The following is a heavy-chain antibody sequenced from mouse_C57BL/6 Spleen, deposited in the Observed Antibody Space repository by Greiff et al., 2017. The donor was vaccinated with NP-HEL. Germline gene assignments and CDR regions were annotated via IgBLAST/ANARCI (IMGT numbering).Heavy chain of an antibody. CDR1: GYTFTSYW. V-gene: IGHV1-59*01. D-gene: IGHD2-4*01. Sequence: QVQLQQPGAELVRPGTSVKLSCKASGYTFTSYWMHWVKQRPGQGLEWIGVIDPSDSYTNYNQKFKGKATLTVDTSSSTAYMQLSSLTSEDSAVYYCARSRDYDGYWGQGTTLTVSS. CDR2: IDPSDSYT. CDR3: ARSRDYDGY. J-gene: IGHJ2*01.